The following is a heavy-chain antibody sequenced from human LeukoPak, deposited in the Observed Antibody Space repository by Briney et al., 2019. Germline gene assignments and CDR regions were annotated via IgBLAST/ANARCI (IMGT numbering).Heavy chain of an antibody. Sequence: GGSLRLSCAASGFTFSSYAMSWVRQAPGKGLEWVSTIYSGGTTYYADSVMGRFTISRHNSRNTLYLQMNSLRAEDTAVYYCARVDTVMAYYFDLWGQGTLVTVSS. CDR1: GFTFSSYA. J-gene: IGHJ4*02. CDR2: IYSGGTT. D-gene: IGHD5-18*01. V-gene: IGHV3-53*04. CDR3: ARVDTVMAYYFDL.